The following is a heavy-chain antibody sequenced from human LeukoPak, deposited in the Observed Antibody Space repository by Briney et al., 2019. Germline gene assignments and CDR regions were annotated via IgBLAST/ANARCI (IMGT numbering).Heavy chain of an antibody. Sequence: GGSLRLSCAASGFTYNKYWMTWVRQAPGKGLEWVSSISTSSSYIYYADSVKGRFTISRDNAKKSLHLQMNSLRAEDTAVYYCARGSQVVAAADNWFDPWGQGTLVTVSS. D-gene: IGHD2-2*01. V-gene: IGHV3-21*01. J-gene: IGHJ5*02. CDR1: GFTYNKYW. CDR3: ARGSQVVAAADNWFDP. CDR2: ISTSSSYI.